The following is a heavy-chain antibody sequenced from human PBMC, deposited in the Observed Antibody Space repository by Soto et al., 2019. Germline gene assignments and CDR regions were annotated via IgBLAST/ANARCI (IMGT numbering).Heavy chain of an antibody. Sequence: QVQLVESGGGVVQWGGSVRLSCTASGFTFNSHTMHWVRQAPGEGLEWVAVISYDGSYKFYADSVKGRFTISRGNSKSTLYRQMNRLTAADTAIYYCARDGLTAFGMIAPWDVDVWGQGTTVTVSS. D-gene: IGHD3-3*01. CDR1: GFTFNSHT. V-gene: IGHV3-30-3*01. CDR2: ISYDGSYK. J-gene: IGHJ6*02. CDR3: ARDGLTAFGMIAPWDVDV.